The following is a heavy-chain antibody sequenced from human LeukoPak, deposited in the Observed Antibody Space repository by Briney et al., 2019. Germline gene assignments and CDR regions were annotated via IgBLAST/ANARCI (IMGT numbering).Heavy chain of an antibody. CDR2: ISYDGSNK. CDR1: GFTFSSYG. CDR3: AKDLDTAMTRYYYYGMDV. Sequence: PGGSLRLYCAASGFTFSSYGMLWVRQAPGKGLEGGADISYDGSNKYYADSVKGRFTISRDNSKNTLYLQMNSLRAEDTAVYYCAKDLDTAMTRYYYYGMDVWGQGTTVTVSS. J-gene: IGHJ6*02. D-gene: IGHD5-18*01. V-gene: IGHV3-30*18.